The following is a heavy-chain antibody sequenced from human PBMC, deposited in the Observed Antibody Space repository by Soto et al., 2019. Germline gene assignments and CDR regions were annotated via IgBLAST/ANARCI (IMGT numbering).Heavy chain of an antibody. CDR1: GYESTKIS. V-gene: IGHV5-51*01. CDR3: ARTSAAGKYYYGMDV. CDR2: IYPGDSDT. J-gene: IGHJ6*02. D-gene: IGHD6-13*01. Sequence: SGYESTKISVGGVPQMNGKGLEWMGIIYPGDSDTRYSPSFHGQVTISADKSISTAYLQWSSLKASDTAMYYCARTSAAGKYYYGMDVWGQGTTVTVSS.